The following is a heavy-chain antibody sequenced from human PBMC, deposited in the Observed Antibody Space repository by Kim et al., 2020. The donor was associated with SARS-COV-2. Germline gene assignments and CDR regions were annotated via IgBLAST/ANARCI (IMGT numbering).Heavy chain of an antibody. V-gene: IGHV3-30*04. J-gene: IGHJ4*02. Sequence: GGSLRLSCAASGFTFSSYAMHWVRQAPGKGLEWVAVISYDGSNKYYADSVKGRFTISRDNSKNTLYLQMNSLRAEDTAVYYCARDWSFPSCCSSTSCYYGYFDYWGQGTLVTVSS. D-gene: IGHD2-2*01. CDR2: ISYDGSNK. CDR3: ARDWSFPSCCSSTSCYYGYFDY. CDR1: GFTFSSYA.